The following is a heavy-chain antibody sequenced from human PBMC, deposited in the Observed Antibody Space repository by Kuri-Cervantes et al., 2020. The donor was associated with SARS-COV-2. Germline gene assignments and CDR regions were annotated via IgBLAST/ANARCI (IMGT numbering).Heavy chain of an antibody. CDR2: INPNSGGT. Sequence: ASVKVSCKASGYTFTGYYMHWVRQAPGQGLEWMGGINPNSGGTDYAQKFQGRVTMTRDTSIGTAYMELSRLRSDDTAVYYCARGWSRSGFGVVHYYYYMDVWGKGTTVTVSS. J-gene: IGHJ6*03. D-gene: IGHD3-3*01. CDR3: ARGWSRSGFGVVHYYYYMDV. V-gene: IGHV1-2*02. CDR1: GYTFTGYY.